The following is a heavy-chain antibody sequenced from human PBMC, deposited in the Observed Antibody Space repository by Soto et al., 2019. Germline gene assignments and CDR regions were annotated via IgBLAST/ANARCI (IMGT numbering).Heavy chain of an antibody. D-gene: IGHD3-10*01. V-gene: IGHV4-31*03. CDR3: TRRQGTIVRVVIVCVMRAHHYMDD. CDR1: GGSIRGADYY. Sequence: QVQLQESGPGLVKPSQTLSLTCTVSGGSIRGADYYWTWIRQHPGKGLEWIGFIYYSGHTSYSPCLTGRVPIAVGESKNQLSQRLSSETAAHTTLYFCTRRQGTIVRVVIVCVMRAHHYMDDLGKGCTVTVSS. CDR2: IYYSGHT. J-gene: IGHJ6*03.